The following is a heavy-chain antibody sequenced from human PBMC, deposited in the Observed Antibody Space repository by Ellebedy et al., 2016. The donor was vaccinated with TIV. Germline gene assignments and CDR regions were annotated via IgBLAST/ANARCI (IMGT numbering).Heavy chain of an antibody. CDR1: GFTFSDYY. Sequence: GESLKISCTTSGFTFSDYYMSWIRQAPGKGLEWVSYISGSGSNIYYADSAKGRFTISRDNAKNSLYLQMNSLRAEDTALYYCASGYSYGPRAFDVWGQGTTVIVSS. V-gene: IGHV3-11*01. D-gene: IGHD5-18*01. CDR3: ASGYSYGPRAFDV. CDR2: ISGSGSNI. J-gene: IGHJ3*01.